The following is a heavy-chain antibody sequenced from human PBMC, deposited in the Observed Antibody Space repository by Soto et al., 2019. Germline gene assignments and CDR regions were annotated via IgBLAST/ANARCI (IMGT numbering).Heavy chain of an antibody. CDR3: ARDSSSSGYYYGMDV. D-gene: IGHD6-6*01. CDR2: VSGYSGHS. J-gene: IGHJ6*02. CDR1: NVTLTTYG. Sequence: QVHLVQSGAEVKKPGASVKVSCKASNVTLTTYGISWVRQAPGQGLEWMGWVSGYSGHSSSAQEFQDRVIMTTDTSTNTAYMELRSLTSDDSAVYFCARDSSSSGYYYGMDVWGQGTTVTVSS. V-gene: IGHV1-18*01.